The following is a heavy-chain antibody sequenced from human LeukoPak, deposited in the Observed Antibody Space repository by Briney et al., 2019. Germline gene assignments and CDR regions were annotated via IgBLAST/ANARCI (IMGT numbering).Heavy chain of an antibody. D-gene: IGHD3-16*01. V-gene: IGHV3-7*03. CDR1: GFSFSTTW. CDR3: ARDPGWGALDY. J-gene: IGHJ4*02. CDR2: INIDGSQR. Sequence: PGGSLRLSCAASGFSFSTTWMTWVRQTPGKGLELVANINIDGSQRYHADSVEGRFTISRDNVKNTLYLQMSNPRVEDTAVYYCARDPGWGALDYWDQGALVIVSS.